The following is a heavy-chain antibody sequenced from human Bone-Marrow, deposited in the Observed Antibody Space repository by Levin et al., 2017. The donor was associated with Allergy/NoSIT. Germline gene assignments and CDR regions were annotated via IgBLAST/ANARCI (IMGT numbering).Heavy chain of an antibody. CDR3: ARGIVVVPAAIQGNYYYYYMDV. D-gene: IGHD2-2*01. CDR2: IIPIFGTA. J-gene: IGHJ6*03. V-gene: IGHV1-69*06. Sequence: SVKVSCKASGGTFSSYAISWVRQAPGQGLEWMGGIIPIFGTANYAQKFQGRVTITADKSTSTAYMELSSLRSEDTAVYYCARGIVVVPAAIQGNYYYYYMDVWGKGTTVTVSS. CDR1: GGTFSSYA.